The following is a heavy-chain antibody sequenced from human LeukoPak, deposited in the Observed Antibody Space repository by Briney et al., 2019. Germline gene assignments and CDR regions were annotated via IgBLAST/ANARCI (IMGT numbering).Heavy chain of an antibody. CDR1: GYTFTGYY. J-gene: IGHJ4*02. D-gene: IGHD3-3*01. CDR2: INPNSGGT. CDR3: ARGLCYDFWSGYYN. V-gene: IGHV1-2*02. Sequence: ASVKVSCKASGYTFTGYYMHWVRQAPGQGLEWMGWINPNSGGTNYAQKFQGRVTMTRDTSISTVYMELSRLRSDDTAVYYCARGLCYDFWSGYYNWGQGTLVTVSS.